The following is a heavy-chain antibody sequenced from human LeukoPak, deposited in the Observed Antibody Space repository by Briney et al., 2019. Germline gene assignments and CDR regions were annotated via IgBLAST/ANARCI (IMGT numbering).Heavy chain of an antibody. V-gene: IGHV4-59*12. D-gene: IGHD4-17*01. J-gene: IGHJ4*02. CDR1: GDSISSYY. Sequence: SETLSLTCTVSGDSISSYYWSWIRQPPGKGLEWIGYIYYSGSTNYNPSLKSRITISVDTSRNQFSLKLSSVTAADTAVYYCARVDYGDYSKDFDYWGQGNLVTVSS. CDR2: IYYSGST. CDR3: ARVDYGDYSKDFDY.